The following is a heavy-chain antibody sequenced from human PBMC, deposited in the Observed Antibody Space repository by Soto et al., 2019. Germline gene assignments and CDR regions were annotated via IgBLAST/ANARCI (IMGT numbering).Heavy chain of an antibody. D-gene: IGHD6-19*01. CDR3: ARDRSSGWYVDY. CDR1: GYTFTSYD. J-gene: IGHJ4*02. Sequence: QVQLVQSGAEVKKPGASVKVSCKASGYTFTSYDINWVRQATGQGLEWMGWMNPNSGNTGYAKKFQGRVTMTRNTSISTAYMELSSMRSEATAVYYCARDRSSGWYVDYWGQGTLVTVSS. V-gene: IGHV1-8*01. CDR2: MNPNSGNT.